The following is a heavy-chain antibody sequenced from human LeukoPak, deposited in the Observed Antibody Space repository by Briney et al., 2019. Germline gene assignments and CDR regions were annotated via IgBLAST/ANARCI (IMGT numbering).Heavy chain of an antibody. CDR2: IKQDVSEK. D-gene: IGHD1-14*01. V-gene: IGHV3-7*01. J-gene: IGHJ4*02. CDR3: ARDPDRDGVDY. Sequence: GRSLRLSCAASGFTFNSYWMNWVRQAPGMGLEWVANIKQDVSEKYYVDSVKGRFTISRDNAKNSLYLQMNSLRAEDTAVYYCARDPDRDGVDYWGQGTLVTVSS. CDR1: GFTFNSYW.